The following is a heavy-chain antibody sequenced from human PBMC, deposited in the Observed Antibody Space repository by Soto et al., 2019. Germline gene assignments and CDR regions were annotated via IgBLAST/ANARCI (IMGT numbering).Heavy chain of an antibody. CDR3: ARDCGDGNDF. CDR2: IFSNGEK. V-gene: IGHV2-26*01. CDR1: GFSLSNGVMG. D-gene: IGHD2-21*01. J-gene: IGHJ4*02. Sequence: QVTLKESGPVLVRPTETLTLTCTVSGFSLSNGVMGVTWIRQAPGKALEWLALIFSNGEKFYSTSLQSRLSISKDTSISQVVLTMTDMDPVDTDTYYCARDCGDGNDFWGQGIPVTVSS.